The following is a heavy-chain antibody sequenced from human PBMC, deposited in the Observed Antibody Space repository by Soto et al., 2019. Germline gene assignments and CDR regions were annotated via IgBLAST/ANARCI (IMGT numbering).Heavy chain of an antibody. CDR3: ARDKRDLRFLEWSYYFDF. CDR1: GGTISGISYY. CDR2: FFIGGST. V-gene: IGHV4-39*02. D-gene: IGHD3-3*01. Sequence: PSVPLSLTCPVAGGTISGISYYWSWLHQPPGKGLEWIASFFIGGSTYYDPSLKSRVTISVDTSKNQFSLKLSSVTAADTAVYYCARDKRDLRFLEWSYYFDFWGQGTLVTVSS. J-gene: IGHJ4*02.